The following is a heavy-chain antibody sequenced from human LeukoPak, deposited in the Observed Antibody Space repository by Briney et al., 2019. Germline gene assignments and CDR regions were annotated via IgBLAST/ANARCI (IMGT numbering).Heavy chain of an antibody. D-gene: IGHD3-22*01. CDR1: GGSISSYY. CDR2: IYYSGST. CDR3: ARPLRYYDSSGDAFDI. Sequence: SETLSLTCTVSGGSISSYYWSWIRQPPGKGLEWIGYIYYSGSTNYNPSLKSRVTISVDTSKNQFSLKLSSVTAADTAVYYCARPLRYYDSSGDAFDIWGQGTMVTVSS. V-gene: IGHV4-59*12. J-gene: IGHJ3*02.